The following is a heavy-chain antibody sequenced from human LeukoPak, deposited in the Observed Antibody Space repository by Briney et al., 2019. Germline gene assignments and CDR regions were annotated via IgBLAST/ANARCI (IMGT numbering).Heavy chain of an antibody. CDR3: ARGLVATISLDY. J-gene: IGHJ4*02. CDR1: SGSISSGGYY. Sequence: SETLSLTCSVSSGSISSGGYYWSWVRQHPGKGLEWIGYIYYSGSTYYNPSLKSRVTISADTSKNQFSLKLSSVTAADTAVYYCARGLVATISLDYWGQGTLVTVSS. D-gene: IGHD5-12*01. CDR2: IYYSGST. V-gene: IGHV4-31*03.